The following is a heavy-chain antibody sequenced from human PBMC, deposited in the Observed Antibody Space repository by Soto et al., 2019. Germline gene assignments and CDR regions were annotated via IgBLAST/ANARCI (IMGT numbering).Heavy chain of an antibody. CDR1: GFTFSSYA. CDR2: ISGSGGST. Sequence: GGSLRLSCAASGFTFSSYAMSWVRQAPGKGLEWVSAISGSGGSTYYADSVKGRFTISRDNSKNKLYLQMNSLRAEDTAVYYCAMRLTLGLVAGDYAFDIWGQGTTVTVSS. CDR3: AMRLTLGLVAGDYAFDI. D-gene: IGHD2-15*01. J-gene: IGHJ3*02. V-gene: IGHV3-23*01.